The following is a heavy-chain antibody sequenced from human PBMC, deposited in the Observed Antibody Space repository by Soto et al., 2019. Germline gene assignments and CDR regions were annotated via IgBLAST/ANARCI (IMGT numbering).Heavy chain of an antibody. D-gene: IGHD5-12*01. V-gene: IGHV1-69*06. CDR3: AGFLGIVATITDYYYGMDV. J-gene: IGHJ6*02. CDR1: GGTFSSYA. Sequence: ASVKVSCKASGGTFSSYAISWVRQAPGQGLEWMGGIIPIFGTANYAQKFQGRVTITADKSTSTAYMELSSLRSEDTAVYYCAGFLGIVATITDYYYGMDVWGQGTTVTVSS. CDR2: IIPIFGTA.